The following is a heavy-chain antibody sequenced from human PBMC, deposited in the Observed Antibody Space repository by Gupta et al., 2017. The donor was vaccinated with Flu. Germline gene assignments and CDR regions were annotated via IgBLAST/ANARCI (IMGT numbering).Heavy chain of an antibody. CDR1: GFNFWSYE. J-gene: IGHJ4*02. V-gene: IGHV3-48*03. Sequence: EVQLVESGGGLVQPGGSLRLSCAASGFNFWSYEMSWGRQAPGRGLEWVSFIRSSEITCYTDPVRGRFTISRDNANNSLYLQMSSLRDEDTAVYYCARGRWDNWGQGTLVTVSS. D-gene: IGHD3-16*02. CDR3: ARGRWDN. CDR2: IRSSEIT.